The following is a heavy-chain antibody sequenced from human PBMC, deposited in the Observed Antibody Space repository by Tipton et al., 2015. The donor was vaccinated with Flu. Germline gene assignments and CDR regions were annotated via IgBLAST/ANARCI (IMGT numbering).Heavy chain of an antibody. J-gene: IGHJ4*02. Sequence: LRLSCAVSRFSVSSIVYWAWIRQPPGKGLEWLGSFYPSGASYYSPSLKSRVTMSLDTSKSHFSLKLTSVTAADTAVYYCARLEGAFEGGHCVSSNCWTNFWGQGSLVTVSS. V-gene: IGHV4-38-2*01. D-gene: IGHD2-2*03. CDR1: RFSVSSIVY. CDR2: FYPSGAS. CDR3: ARLEGAFEGGHCVSSNCWTNF.